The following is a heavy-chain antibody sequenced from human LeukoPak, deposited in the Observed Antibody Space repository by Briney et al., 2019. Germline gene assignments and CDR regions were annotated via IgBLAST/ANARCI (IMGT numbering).Heavy chain of an antibody. CDR3: ARVNFVRITVTAYNWFDP. V-gene: IGHV1-2*02. J-gene: IGHJ5*02. CDR2: INPNSGGT. CDR1: GYTFTGYY. D-gene: IGHD4-17*01. Sequence: ASVKVSCKASGYTFTGYYMHWVRQAPGQGLEWMGWINPNSGGTNYAQKFQGRVTMTRDTSISTAYMELSRLRSDDTAVYYCARVNFVRITVTAYNWFDPWGQGTLVTVSS.